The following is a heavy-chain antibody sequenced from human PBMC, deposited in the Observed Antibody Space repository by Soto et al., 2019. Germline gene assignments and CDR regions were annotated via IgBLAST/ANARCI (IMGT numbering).Heavy chain of an antibody. CDR1: GFTFSSYA. CDR2: ISGSGGST. J-gene: IGHJ4*02. Sequence: GGSLRLSCAASGFTFSSYAMSWVRQAPGKGLEWVSAISGSGGSTYYADSVKGRFTISRDNSKNTLYLQMNSLRAEDTAVYYCAKDPNVPYSYDYIWGSYRYTGEFDYWGQGTLVTVSS. D-gene: IGHD3-16*02. V-gene: IGHV3-23*01. CDR3: AKDPNVPYSYDYIWGSYRYTGEFDY.